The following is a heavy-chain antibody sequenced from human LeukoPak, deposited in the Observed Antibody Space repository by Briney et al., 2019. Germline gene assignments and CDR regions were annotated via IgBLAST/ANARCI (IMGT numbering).Heavy chain of an antibody. V-gene: IGHV3-23*01. J-gene: IGHJ6*03. D-gene: IGHD3-10*01. CDR1: GFTFSSYG. CDR3: AKGVNTMVRGVDYYYYYMDV. Sequence: GGSLRLSCATSGFTFSSYGMSWVRQAPGKGLEWVSAVSGSGGSTYYADSVKGRFTISRDNSKNTLYLQMNSLRAVDTAVYYCAKGVNTMVRGVDYYYYYMDVWGKGTTVTISS. CDR2: VSGSGGST.